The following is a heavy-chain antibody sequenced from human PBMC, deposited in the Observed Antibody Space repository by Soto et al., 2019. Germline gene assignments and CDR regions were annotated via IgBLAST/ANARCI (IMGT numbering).Heavy chain of an antibody. CDR2: VSHDGRNT. Sequence: VQLVESGGGVVQPGRSLRLSWVASGFTFSDYAMHWVRQAPGKGLEWVAVVSHDGRNTHYADSVKGRFTISRDSSKNTVCLEMTSLRAEDTAVYYCAKGGRQWLVTSDFNYWGQGALVTVSS. CDR3: AKGGRQWLVTSDFNY. D-gene: IGHD6-19*01. V-gene: IGHV3-30*18. J-gene: IGHJ4*02. CDR1: GFTFSDYA.